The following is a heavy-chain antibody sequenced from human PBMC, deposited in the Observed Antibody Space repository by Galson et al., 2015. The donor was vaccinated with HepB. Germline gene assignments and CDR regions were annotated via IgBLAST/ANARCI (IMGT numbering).Heavy chain of an antibody. Sequence: SVKVSCKVSGYTLTELSMHWVRQAPGKGLGWIGGFDPEDGETIYAQKFQGRVTMTEDTSTDTAYMELSSLRSEDTAVYYCATGGGEQWLVRSFDYWGQGTLVTVSS. J-gene: IGHJ4*02. CDR2: FDPEDGET. D-gene: IGHD6-19*01. V-gene: IGHV1-24*01. CDR1: GYTLTELS. CDR3: ATGGGEQWLVRSFDY.